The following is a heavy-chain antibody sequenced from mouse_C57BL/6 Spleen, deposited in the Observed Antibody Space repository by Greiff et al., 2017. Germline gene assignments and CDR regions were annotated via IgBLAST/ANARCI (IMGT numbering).Heavy chain of an antibody. V-gene: IGHV1-80*01. CDR2: IYPGDGDT. CDR1: GYAFSSYW. D-gene: IGHD2-1*01. J-gene: IGHJ2*01. Sequence: QVHVKQSGAELVKPGASVKISCKASGYAFSSYWMNWVKQRPGKGLEWIGQIYPGDGDTNYNGKFKGKATLTADKSSSTAYMQLSSLTSEDSAVYFCARSYGNYFDYWGQGTTLTVSS. CDR3: ARSYGNYFDY.